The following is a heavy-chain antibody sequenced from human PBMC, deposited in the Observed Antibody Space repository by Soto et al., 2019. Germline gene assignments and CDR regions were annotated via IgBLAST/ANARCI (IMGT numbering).Heavy chain of an antibody. CDR3: ARGSSGYFPRSPYYFDY. V-gene: IGHV4-38-2*01. CDR2: IYHSGST. Sequence: SETLSLTCAVSGYSISSGYYWGWIRQPPGKGLEWIGSIYHSGSTYYNPSLKSRVTISVDTSKNQFSLKLSSVTAADTAVYYCARGSSGYFPRSPYYFDYWGQGTLVTVSS. D-gene: IGHD3-22*01. J-gene: IGHJ4*02. CDR1: GYSISSGYY.